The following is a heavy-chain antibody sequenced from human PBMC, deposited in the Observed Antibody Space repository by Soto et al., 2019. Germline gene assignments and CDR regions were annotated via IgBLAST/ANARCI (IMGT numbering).Heavy chain of an antibody. CDR2: ISGNGGET. V-gene: IGHV3-23*01. CDR1: GFTFSTYA. D-gene: IGHD6-19*01. Sequence: GGSLRLSCAASGFTFSTYAFTWVRQAPGKGLEWVSTISGNGGETYYAESVKGRFTISRDNSKNTLYLQMNSLRVDDTAIYYCAKTDFDGSAWWLILQHWGQGTLVIGSS. CDR3: AKTDFDGSAWWLILQH. J-gene: IGHJ1*01.